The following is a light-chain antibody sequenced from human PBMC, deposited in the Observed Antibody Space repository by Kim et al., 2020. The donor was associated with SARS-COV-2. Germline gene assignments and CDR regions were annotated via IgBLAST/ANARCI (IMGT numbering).Light chain of an antibody. CDR2: DVT. Sequence: QSALTQPRSVSGSPGQSVTISCTGTSSDVGSYNYVSWYQQHPVKAPKLIIYDVTKRPSGVPDRFSGSKSGDTASLTISGLQGDDEADYYCCSYAGSYTWVFGGGTQLTVL. CDR3: CSYAGSYTWV. V-gene: IGLV2-11*01. CDR1: SSDVGSYNY. J-gene: IGLJ3*02.